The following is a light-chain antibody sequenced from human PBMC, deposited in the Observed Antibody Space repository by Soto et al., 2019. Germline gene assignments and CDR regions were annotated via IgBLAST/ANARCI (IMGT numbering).Light chain of an antibody. CDR3: QQHWTYPLT. CDR1: QDVSRS. Sequence: DTQLTQSPSFLSASVGDRVTIACRASQDVSRSVGWYQQKTAPAPKLLISAASTLNRGVPSRFSGSGSGTDFTLTISSLQPEDFATYYYQQHWTYPLTFGGGTKVDI. V-gene: IGKV1-9*01. J-gene: IGKJ4*01. CDR2: AAS.